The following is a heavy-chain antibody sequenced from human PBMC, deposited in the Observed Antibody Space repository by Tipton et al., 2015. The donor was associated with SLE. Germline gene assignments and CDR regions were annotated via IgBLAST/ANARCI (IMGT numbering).Heavy chain of an antibody. D-gene: IGHD3-10*01. CDR2: IYYSGGT. CDR3: ARRGLAYYYGSGRALDI. CDR1: GGSISSSSYY. J-gene: IGHJ3*02. Sequence: TLSLTCTVSGGSISSSSYYWGWIRRPPGTGLEWIGSIYYSGGTYYNPSLKRRVTISADTSKNQFSLKLSSVTAADTAVYYCARRGLAYYYGSGRALDIWGQGTMVTVSS. V-gene: IGHV4-39*01.